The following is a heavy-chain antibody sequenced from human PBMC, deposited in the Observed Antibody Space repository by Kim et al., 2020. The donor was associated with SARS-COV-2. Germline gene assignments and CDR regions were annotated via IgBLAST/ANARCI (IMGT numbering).Heavy chain of an antibody. Sequence: SETLSLTCTVSGGSISSSSYYWGWIRQPPGKGLEWIGSIYYSGSTYYNPSLKSRVTISVDTSKNQFSLKLSSVTAADTAVYYCARHGTGSSSWTKTYYYYYGMDVWGQGTTVTVSS. J-gene: IGHJ6*02. CDR3: ARHGTGSSSWTKTYYYYYGMDV. CDR2: IYYSGST. V-gene: IGHV4-39*01. D-gene: IGHD6-13*01. CDR1: GGSISSSSYY.